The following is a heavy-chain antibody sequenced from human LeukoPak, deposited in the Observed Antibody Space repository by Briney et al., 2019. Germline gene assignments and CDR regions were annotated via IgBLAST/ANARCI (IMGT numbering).Heavy chain of an antibody. D-gene: IGHD3-9*01. Sequence: SETLSLTCTVSGGSISSSSYYWGWIRQPPGKGLEWIGSIYYSGSTYYNPSLKSRVTISVDTSKNQFSLKLSSVTAADTAVYYCARHPRRRYYDTLTGQQYYFDYWGQGTLVTVSS. CDR1: GGSISSSSYY. CDR3: ARHPRRRYYDTLTGQQYYFDY. J-gene: IGHJ4*02. CDR2: IYYSGST. V-gene: IGHV4-39*01.